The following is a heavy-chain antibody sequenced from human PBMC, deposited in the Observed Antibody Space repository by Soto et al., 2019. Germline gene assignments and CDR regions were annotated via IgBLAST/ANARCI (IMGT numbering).Heavy chain of an antibody. J-gene: IGHJ6*02. Sequence: QLQLQESGSGLVKPSQTLSLTCAVSGVSISSDGYSWSLIRQPPGKGLEWIGFIYQRGSTYYNPSLKGRGTMPVDRSMNQFSVKQTSVTASDTAVYYCARAYYDLWSSYQYGMDVWGQGTTVTVS. CDR1: GVSISSDGYS. D-gene: IGHD3-3*01. CDR3: ARAYYDLWSSYQYGMDV. CDR2: IYQRGST. V-gene: IGHV4-30-2*01.